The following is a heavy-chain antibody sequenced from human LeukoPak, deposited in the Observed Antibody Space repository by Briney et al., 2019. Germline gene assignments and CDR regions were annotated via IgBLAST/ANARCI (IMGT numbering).Heavy chain of an antibody. CDR2: VNPKTGDT. CDR1: GYSFIAYY. V-gene: IGHV1-2*02. J-gene: IGHJ4*02. Sequence: ASVKVSGKTSGYSFIAYYIHWVRQAPGQGLEWMGWVNPKTGDTRYAQKLRGRVTMTRDTSVSTVYMDLSGLRSDDTAVYFCARDGYRNELDYWGRGTLVTVSS. CDR3: ARDGYRNELDY. D-gene: IGHD5-24*01.